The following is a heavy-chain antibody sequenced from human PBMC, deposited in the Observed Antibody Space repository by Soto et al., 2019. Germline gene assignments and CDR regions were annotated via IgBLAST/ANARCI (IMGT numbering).Heavy chain of an antibody. J-gene: IGHJ3*02. CDR2: IYHSGST. D-gene: IGHD2-2*02. CDR1: GGSISSGGYC. V-gene: IGHV4-30-2*01. CDR3: ARGYCSSTSCYSDAFDI. Sequence: PSETLSLTCAVSGGSISSGGYCWSWIRQPPGKGLEWIGYIYHSGSTYCKSSLKSRVTISVDRSKNQFSLKLSSVTAPDTAVYYCARGYCSSTSCYSDAFDIWGQGTMVTVSS.